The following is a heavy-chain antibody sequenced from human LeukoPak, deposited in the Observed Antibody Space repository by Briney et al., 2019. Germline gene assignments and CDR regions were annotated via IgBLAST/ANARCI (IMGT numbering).Heavy chain of an antibody. CDR3: AKCFNYYYFYMDV. CDR1: GFTFSNYA. Sequence: GGSLRLSCAASGFTFSNYAMSWVRQAPGKGLEWVSASRGSGGDTFYADSVKGRFTISRDNSKNTLYLQMNSLRAEDTAVYYCAKCFNYYYFYMDVWGKGTTATVSS. CDR2: SRGSGGDT. V-gene: IGHV3-23*01. J-gene: IGHJ6*03.